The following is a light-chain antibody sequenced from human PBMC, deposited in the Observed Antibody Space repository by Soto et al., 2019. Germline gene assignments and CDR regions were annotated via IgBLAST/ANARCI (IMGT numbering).Light chain of an antibody. CDR3: LQDYNYPRT. V-gene: IGKV1-6*01. CDR1: QGIRTE. J-gene: IGKJ1*01. Sequence: AIQMTQSPSSLSASVGDRVTITCRASQGIRTELGWYQQKPGEAPKLLISAASTLQSGVPSGFSGSGSGTDFTLPISSLQPEDFATYYCLQDYNYPRTFGQGTKVDIK. CDR2: AAS.